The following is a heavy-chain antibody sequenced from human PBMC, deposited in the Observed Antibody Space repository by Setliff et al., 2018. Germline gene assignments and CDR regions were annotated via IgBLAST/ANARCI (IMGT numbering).Heavy chain of an antibody. CDR3: ARGSTGAFDP. CDR2: IHYAESA. J-gene: IGHJ5*01. D-gene: IGHD7-27*01. V-gene: IGHV4-59*01. Sequence: SETLSLTCTVSGASISNYYWSWIRRFPGKGLEWIGYIHYAESAIYNPSLKSRLTMSIDTSKNQLSLQLRSVTAADTAVYYCARGSTGAFDPWGQGNLVTVSS. CDR1: GASISNYY.